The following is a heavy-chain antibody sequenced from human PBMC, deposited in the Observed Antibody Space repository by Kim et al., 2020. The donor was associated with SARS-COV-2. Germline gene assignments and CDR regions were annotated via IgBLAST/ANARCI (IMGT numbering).Heavy chain of an antibody. CDR1: GFTFSSYA. CDR2: IYSSGSPI. Sequence: GGSLRLSCAASGFTFSSYAMSWVRQAPGKGLEWVSVIYSSGSPIYYADSVKGRFTISRDNSKNTLYLQMSSLRAEDTAIYYCARVERVRGAFNYYGMVV. V-gene: IGHV3-23*03. J-gene: IGHJ6*01. D-gene: IGHD3-10*01. CDR3: ARVERVRGAFNYYGMVV.